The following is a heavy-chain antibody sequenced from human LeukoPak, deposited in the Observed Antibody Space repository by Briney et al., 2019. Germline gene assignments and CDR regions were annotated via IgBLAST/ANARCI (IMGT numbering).Heavy chain of an antibody. CDR3: AREPSGYHDAFDI. V-gene: IGHV4-59*08. CDR2: IYYSGST. J-gene: IGHJ3*02. CDR1: GGSISSYY. Sequence: SETLSLTCTVSGGSISSYYWSWIRQPPGKGLEWIGYIYYSGSTNYNPSLKSRVTISVDTSKNQFSLKLSSVTAADTAVYYCAREPSGYHDAFDIWGQGTMVTVSS. D-gene: IGHD3-22*01.